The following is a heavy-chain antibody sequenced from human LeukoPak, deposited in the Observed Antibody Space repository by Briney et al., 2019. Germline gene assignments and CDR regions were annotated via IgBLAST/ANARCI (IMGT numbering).Heavy chain of an antibody. D-gene: IGHD6-19*01. CDR1: GGSIRSHNW. V-gene: IGHV4-4*02. J-gene: IGHJ4*02. CDR2: IFHSGST. Sequence: SETLSLTCAVSGGSIRSHNWWSWVRQPPGKGLEWIGEIFHSGSTNYNPSLESRVTISMDPSSDQFSLHLTSVTAADTAVYYCARGGGWYFDYWGPGTLVTVSS. CDR3: ARGGGWYFDY.